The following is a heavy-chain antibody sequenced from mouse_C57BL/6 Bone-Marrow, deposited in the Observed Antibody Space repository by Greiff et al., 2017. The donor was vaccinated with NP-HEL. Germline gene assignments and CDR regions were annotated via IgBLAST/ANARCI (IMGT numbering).Heavy chain of an antibody. Sequence: VQLQQPGAELVRPGSSVKLSCKASGYTFTSYWMDWVKQRPGQVLEWIGNIYPSDSETHYNQKFKDKATLTVDKSSSTAYMQLSSLTSEDSAVYYCARRENYGNYAAYWGQGTLVTVSA. V-gene: IGHV1-61*01. J-gene: IGHJ3*01. CDR2: IYPSDSET. CDR1: GYTFTSYW. D-gene: IGHD2-1*01. CDR3: ARRENYGNYAAY.